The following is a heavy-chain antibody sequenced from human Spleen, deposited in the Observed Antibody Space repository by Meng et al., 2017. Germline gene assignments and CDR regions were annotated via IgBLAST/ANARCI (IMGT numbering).Heavy chain of an antibody. CDR3: ARGVAVAGLDY. Sequence: VQLQESGPGLVKPSQTLSLTCAVYGGSFSGYYWSWIRQPPGKGLEWIGEINHSGSTNYNPSLKSRVTISVDTSKNQFSLKLSSVTAADTAVYYCARGVAVAGLDYWGQGTLVTVSS. D-gene: IGHD6-19*01. V-gene: IGHV4-34*09. J-gene: IGHJ4*02. CDR2: INHSGST. CDR1: GGSFSGYY.